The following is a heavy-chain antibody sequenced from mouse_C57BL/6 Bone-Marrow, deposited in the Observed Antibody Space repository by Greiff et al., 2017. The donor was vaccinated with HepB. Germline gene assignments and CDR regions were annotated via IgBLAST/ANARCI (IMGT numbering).Heavy chain of an antibody. J-gene: IGHJ3*01. CDR2: IWTSGGT. CDR1: GFSLTSYA. Sequence: VQLKESGPGLVAPSQSLSITCTVSGFSLTSYAISWVRQPPGKGLEWLGVIWTSGGTNYNSALKSRLSISKDNSKSQVFLKMNSLQTDDTARYYCARINYYYGSDAYWGQGTLVTVSA. D-gene: IGHD1-1*01. CDR3: ARINYYYGSDAY. V-gene: IGHV2-9-1*01.